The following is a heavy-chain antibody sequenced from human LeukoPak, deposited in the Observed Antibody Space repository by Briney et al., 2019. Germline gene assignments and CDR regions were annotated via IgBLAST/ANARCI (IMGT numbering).Heavy chain of an antibody. J-gene: IGHJ6*03. CDR3: AREDGYCSSTSCLRGYYYYYMDV. Sequence: SETLSLTCAVYGGSFSGYYWGWIRQPPGKGLEWIGEINHSGSTNYNPSLKSRVTISVDTSKNQFSLKLSSVTAADTAVYYCAREDGYCSSTSCLRGYYYYYMDVWGKGTTVTVSS. CDR1: GGSFSGYY. CDR2: INHSGST. V-gene: IGHV4-34*01. D-gene: IGHD2-2*03.